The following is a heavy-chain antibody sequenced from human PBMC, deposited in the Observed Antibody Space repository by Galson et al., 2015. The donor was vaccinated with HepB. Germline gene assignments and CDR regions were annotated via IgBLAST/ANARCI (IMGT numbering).Heavy chain of an antibody. CDR3: ARDSPTPAITIFGVVDKDGMDV. J-gene: IGHJ6*02. CDR1: GFTFSSYS. CDR2: ISSSSSYI. V-gene: IGHV3-21*01. D-gene: IGHD3-3*01. Sequence: SLRLSCAASGFTFSSYSMNWVRQAPGKGLEWVSSISSSSSYIYYADSVKGRFTISRDNAKNSLYLQMNSLRAEDTAVYYCARDSPTPAITIFGVVDKDGMDVWGQGTTVTVSS.